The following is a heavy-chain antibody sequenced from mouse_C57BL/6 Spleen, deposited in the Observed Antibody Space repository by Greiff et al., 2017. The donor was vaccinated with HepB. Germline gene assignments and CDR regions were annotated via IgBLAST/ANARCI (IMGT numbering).Heavy chain of an antibody. CDR2: IDPSDSYT. CDR1: GYTFTSYW. D-gene: IGHD2-4*01. Sequence: QVQLKQSGAELVKPGASVKLSCKASGYTFTSYWMQWVKQRPGQGLEWIGEIDPSDSYTNYNQKFKGKATLTVDTSSSTAYMQLSSLTSEDSAVYYCARRGIYYDYDPFAYWGQGTLVTVSA. CDR3: ARRGIYYDYDPFAY. V-gene: IGHV1-50*01. J-gene: IGHJ3*01.